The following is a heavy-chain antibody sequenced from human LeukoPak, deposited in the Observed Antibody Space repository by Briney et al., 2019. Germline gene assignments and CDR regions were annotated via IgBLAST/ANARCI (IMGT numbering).Heavy chain of an antibody. J-gene: IGHJ4*02. CDR2: IYYTGNT. V-gene: IGHV4-59*01. CDR3: ARDSGSSPTFDY. Sequence: SETLSLTCTVSGGSISNSFWSWIRQPPGKGLEWIAYIYYTGNTKYNPSPKSRVTISVDTSKNQFSLRLSSVTAEDTAVYYCARDSGSSPTFDYWGQGTLVTVSS. D-gene: IGHD1-26*01. CDR1: GGSISNSF.